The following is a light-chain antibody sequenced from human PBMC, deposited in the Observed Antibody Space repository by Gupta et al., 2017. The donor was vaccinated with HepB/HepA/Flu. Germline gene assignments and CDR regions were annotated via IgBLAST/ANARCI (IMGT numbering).Light chain of an antibody. Sequence: SHDLTQPPSVSVSPAQTASITCSGDKLGDKYACWYQQKPGQSPVLVMYQDSKRPSGIPERFSGSNSGNTATLTISGTQAMEEADYYCQAWDSSTAGVFGGGTKLTVL. J-gene: IGLJ2*01. V-gene: IGLV3-1*01. CDR3: QAWDSSTAGV. CDR1: KLGDKY. CDR2: QDS.